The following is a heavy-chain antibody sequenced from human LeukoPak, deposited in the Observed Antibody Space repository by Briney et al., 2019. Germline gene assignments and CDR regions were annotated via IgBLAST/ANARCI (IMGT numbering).Heavy chain of an antibody. CDR3: AAGRGDYSHLTV. CDR1: GFTFYDYT. V-gene: IGHV3-43*01. CDR2: ITWDGGNT. D-gene: IGHD4-11*01. Sequence: GGSLRLSCAASGFTFYDYTMHWVRQAPGKGLEWVSLITWDGGNTYYADSVNGRFTISRDNNKNSLYLQMNSLITEDTALYYCAAGRGDYSHLTVWGQGTLVTVSS. J-gene: IGHJ4*02.